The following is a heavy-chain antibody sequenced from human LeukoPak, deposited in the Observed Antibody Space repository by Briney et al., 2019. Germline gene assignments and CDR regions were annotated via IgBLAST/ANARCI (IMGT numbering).Heavy chain of an antibody. D-gene: IGHD2-15*01. J-gene: IGHJ4*02. Sequence: ASVKVSCKASGYTFTGYYMHWVRQAPGQGLEWMGWINPNSGGTNYAQKFQGRVTMTRDTSISTAYMELSRLRSDDAAVYCCARDRGGGSCRDWGQGTLVTVSS. CDR1: GYTFTGYY. CDR2: INPNSGGT. V-gene: IGHV1-2*02. CDR3: ARDRGGGSCRD.